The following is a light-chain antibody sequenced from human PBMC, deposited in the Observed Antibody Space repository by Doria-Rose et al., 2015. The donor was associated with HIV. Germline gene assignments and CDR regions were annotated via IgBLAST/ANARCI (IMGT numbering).Light chain of an antibody. Sequence: DIQVTQSPESLGMSLGERATLNCKSNQSLLYTSKKYLAWYQQKPGQPPKLLIYWASTRQSGVPARFSGSGFGTDFTLTISSLEAEDVAVYYCQQYYDTPSFGPGTTVDIK. CDR1: QSLLYTSKKY. CDR2: WAS. CDR3: QQYYDTPS. V-gene: IGKV4-1*01. J-gene: IGKJ3*01.